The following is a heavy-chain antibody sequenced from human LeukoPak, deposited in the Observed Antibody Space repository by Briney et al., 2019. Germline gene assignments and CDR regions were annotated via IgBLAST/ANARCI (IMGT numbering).Heavy chain of an antibody. V-gene: IGHV3-48*01. CDR1: GFTFNNYY. Sequence: GGSLRLSCAASGFTFNNYYKNWVRQAPGKGLEWVSYVSSSSSTIYYADSVKGRFTISRDNAKNSLYLQMNSLRAEDTAVYYCARSVDINYWGQGTLVTVSS. J-gene: IGHJ4*02. D-gene: IGHD5-12*01. CDR2: VSSSSSTI. CDR3: ARSVDINY.